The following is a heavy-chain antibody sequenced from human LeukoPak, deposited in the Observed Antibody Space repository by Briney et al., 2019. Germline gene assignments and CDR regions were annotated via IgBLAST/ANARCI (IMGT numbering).Heavy chain of an antibody. V-gene: IGHV1-8*01. CDR3: ARGWHYDSSGYYYEAFDI. D-gene: IGHD3-22*01. CDR2: MNPNSGNT. Sequence: ASVKVSCKASGYTFTSYDINWVRQATGQGLEWMGWMNPNSGNTGYAQKFQGRVTMTRNTSISTAYMELSSLRSEDTAVYYCARGWHYDSSGYYYEAFDIWGQGTMVTVSS. J-gene: IGHJ3*02. CDR1: GYTFTSYD.